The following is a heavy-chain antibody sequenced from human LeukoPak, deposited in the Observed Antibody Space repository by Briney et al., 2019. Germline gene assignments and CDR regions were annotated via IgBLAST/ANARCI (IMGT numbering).Heavy chain of an antibody. CDR1: GFTFSSYA. CDR3: AKVYDFWSGSDAFDI. Sequence: PGGSLRLSCAASGFTFSSYAMSWVRQAPGKGLEWVAVISYDGSNKYYADSVKGRFTISRDNSKNTLYLQMNSLRAEDTAVYYCAKVYDFWSGSDAFDIWGQGTMVTVSS. CDR2: ISYDGSNK. D-gene: IGHD3-3*01. J-gene: IGHJ3*02. V-gene: IGHV3-30*18.